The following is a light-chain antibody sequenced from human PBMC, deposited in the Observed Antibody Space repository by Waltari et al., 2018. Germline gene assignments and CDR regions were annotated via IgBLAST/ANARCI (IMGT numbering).Light chain of an antibody. V-gene: IGLV1-47*01. CDR3: AAWDDSLSGPI. CDR2: KDS. J-gene: IGLJ1*01. CDR1: HSNIGSNY. Sequence: QSVLTQPPSASGTPGQRVTISCSGSHSNIGSNYVYWYQQLPGTAPKLLIYKDSQRPSGVPDRFSGSKSGTSASRAISGVRSEDEADYYCAAWDDSLSGPIFATGTKVTV.